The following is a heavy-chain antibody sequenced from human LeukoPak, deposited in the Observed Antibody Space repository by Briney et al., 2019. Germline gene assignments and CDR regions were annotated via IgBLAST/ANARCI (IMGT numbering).Heavy chain of an antibody. D-gene: IGHD3-22*01. CDR3: ARDAYKCDSSGCFHYFDY. CDR2: ISWDGGST. CDR1: GFTFDDYA. V-gene: IGHV3-43D*03. J-gene: IGHJ4*02. Sequence: GGSLRLSCAASGFTFDDYAMHWVRQAPGKGLEWVSLISWDGGSTYFADSVKGRFTISRDNSKNTLYLQMDSLRAEDTAVYHCARDAYKCDSSGCFHYFDYWGQGTLVTVSS.